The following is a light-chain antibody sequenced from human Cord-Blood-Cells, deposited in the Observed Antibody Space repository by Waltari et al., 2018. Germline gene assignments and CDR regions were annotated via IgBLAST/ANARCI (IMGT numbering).Light chain of an antibody. Sequence: EIVMTQSPATLSVSQGERATLSCRASQSVSSNLAWYQQKPGQATRLLNYGASTRATGIPARFSGSGSGTEFTLTISSLQSEDFAVYYCQQYNNWPPGTFGQGPKVEIK. CDR2: GAS. CDR3: QQYNNWPPGT. V-gene: IGKV3-15*01. CDR1: QSVSSN. J-gene: IGKJ1*01.